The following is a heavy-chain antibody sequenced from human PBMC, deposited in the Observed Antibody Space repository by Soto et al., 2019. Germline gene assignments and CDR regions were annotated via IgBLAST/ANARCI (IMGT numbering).Heavy chain of an antibody. Sequence: ASVKLSCKASGGTFSSYAISWVRQAPGQGLEWMGGIIPIFGTANYAQKFQGRVTITADKSTSTAYMELSSLRSEDTVVYYCARRKQLVGYYYYGMDVWGQGTTVTVSS. J-gene: IGHJ6*02. V-gene: IGHV1-69*06. CDR1: GGTFSSYA. D-gene: IGHD6-6*01. CDR2: IIPIFGTA. CDR3: ARRKQLVGYYYYGMDV.